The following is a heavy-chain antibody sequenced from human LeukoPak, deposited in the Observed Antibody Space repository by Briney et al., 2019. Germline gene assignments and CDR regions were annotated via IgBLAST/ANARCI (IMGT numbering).Heavy chain of an antibody. V-gene: IGHV3-30*02. J-gene: IGHJ4*02. Sequence: GGSLRLSCAASGFTFSSYGMHWVRQAPGKGLEWVAFIRYDGSNKYYADSVKGRFTISRDNSKNTLYLQMNSLRAEDTAVYYCAKDRAKNWNYALDYWGQGTLVTVSS. D-gene: IGHD1-7*01. CDR2: IRYDGSNK. CDR1: GFTFSSYG. CDR3: AKDRAKNWNYALDY.